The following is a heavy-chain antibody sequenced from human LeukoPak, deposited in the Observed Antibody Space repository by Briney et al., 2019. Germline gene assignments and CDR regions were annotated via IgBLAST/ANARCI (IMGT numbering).Heavy chain of an antibody. D-gene: IGHD3-9*01. J-gene: IGHJ4*02. CDR2: IRYDGSNK. CDR1: GFTFSSYG. Sequence: GGSLRLSCAASGFTFSSYGMHWVRQAPGKGLEWVAFIRYDGSNKYYADSVKGRFTISRDNSENTLYLQMNSLRAEDTAVYYCAKDLIYDILTGYYNSGVGYTLDYWGQGTLVTVSS. V-gene: IGHV3-30*02. CDR3: AKDLIYDILTGYYNSGVGYTLDY.